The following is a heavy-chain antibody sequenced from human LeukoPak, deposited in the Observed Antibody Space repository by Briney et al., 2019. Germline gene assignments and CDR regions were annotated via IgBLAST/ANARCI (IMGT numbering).Heavy chain of an antibody. V-gene: IGHV3-33*06. Sequence: PGRSLRLSCAASGFTFSSYGMHWVRQAPGKGLEWVAVIWYDGSNKYYADSVKGRFTISRDNSKNTLYLQMNSLRAEDTAVYYCAKGYYYDSSGYCFDYWGQGTLVTLSS. J-gene: IGHJ4*02. CDR2: IWYDGSNK. CDR1: GFTFSSYG. D-gene: IGHD3-22*01. CDR3: AKGYYYDSSGYCFDY.